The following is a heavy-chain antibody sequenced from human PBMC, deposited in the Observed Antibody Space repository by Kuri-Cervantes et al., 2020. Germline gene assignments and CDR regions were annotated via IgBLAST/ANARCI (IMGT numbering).Heavy chain of an antibody. V-gene: IGHV1-3*02. J-gene: IGHJ6*02. Sequence: ASVKVSCKASGYTFTSYAMHWVRQAPGQRLEWMGWSNAGNGNTKYSQEFQGRVTITRNTSISTAYMELSSLRSEDTAVYYCARGTYPRRVVPAARYYYGMDVWGQGTTVTVSS. CDR1: GYTFTSYA. D-gene: IGHD2-2*01. CDR2: SNAGNGNT. CDR3: ARGTYPRRVVPAARYYYGMDV.